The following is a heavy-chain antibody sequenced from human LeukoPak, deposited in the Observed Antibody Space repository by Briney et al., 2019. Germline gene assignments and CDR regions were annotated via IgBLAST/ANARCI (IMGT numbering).Heavy chain of an antibody. CDR3: TIPGETVTTSIDY. V-gene: IGHV3-7*03. D-gene: IGHD4-17*01. J-gene: IGHJ4*02. CDR1: GFTFSSYW. CDR2: IKQDGSEK. Sequence: GGSLRLSCAASGFTFSSYWMSWVRQAPGKGLEWVANIKQDGSEKYYVDSVKGRFTISRDNSKNTLYLQMNSLKTEDAAVYYCTIPGETVTTSIDYWGQGTLVTVSS.